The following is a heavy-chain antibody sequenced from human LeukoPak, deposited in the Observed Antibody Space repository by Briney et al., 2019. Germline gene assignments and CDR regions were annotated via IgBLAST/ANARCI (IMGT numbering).Heavy chain of an antibody. V-gene: IGHV5-51*01. Sequence: GESLKISCKGSGYSFTSYWIGWVRQMPGKCLEWMWIIYPGDTATRSRPSFQGQVTIAADKSLSTAYLQWSSLKASDTAFFFKQKTAYDILTGYQYYFDYWGQGTLVTVSS. CDR3: QKTAYDILTGYQYYFDY. CDR1: GYSFTSYW. J-gene: IGHJ4*02. D-gene: IGHD3-9*01. CDR2: IYPGDTAT.